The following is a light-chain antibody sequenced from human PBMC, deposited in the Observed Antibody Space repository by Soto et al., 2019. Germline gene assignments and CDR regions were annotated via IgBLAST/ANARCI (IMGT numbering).Light chain of an antibody. CDR3: QQYDSTPYT. J-gene: IGKJ2*01. CDR1: QSILSTSNSRTY. V-gene: IGKV4-1*01. CDR2: WAF. Sequence: DIVMTQSPDSLAVSLGERATINCKCSQSILSTSNSRTYLGWYQQKPGQPPKVLIYWAFTRDSGVPDLFSGSGSGTDFTLTISRLQAEDVAVYYCQQYDSTPYTFGQGTKLEIK.